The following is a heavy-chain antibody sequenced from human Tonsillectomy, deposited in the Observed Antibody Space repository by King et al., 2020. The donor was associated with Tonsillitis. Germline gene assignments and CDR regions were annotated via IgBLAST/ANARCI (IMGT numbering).Heavy chain of an antibody. J-gene: IGHJ4*02. CDR1: GYSFTTYW. CDR2: IYPGESDT. D-gene: IGHD3-22*01. Sequence: VQLVESGAEVKKPGESLKISCKGSGYSFTTYWIGWVRQMPGKGLEWMGIIYPGESDTRYSPSFQGQVTISADKSNSTAYLQWSSLTASDTAMYYCARQGGAYYYDSSVYSLDYWGQGTLVTVSS. V-gene: IGHV5-51*01. CDR3: ARQGGAYYYDSSVYSLDY.